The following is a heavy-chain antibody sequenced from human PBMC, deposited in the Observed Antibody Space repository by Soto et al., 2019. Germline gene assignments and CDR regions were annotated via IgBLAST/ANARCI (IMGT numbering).Heavy chain of an antibody. Sequence: QVQLVESGGGLVKPGGSLRLSSAASGFTFSDYYMSWIRQAPGKGLEWVSYISSSSSYTNYAVSVKGRFTISRDNAKNSLYLQMNSLRAEDTAVYYCARDLYSSSPDAFDIWGQGTMVTVSS. CDR2: ISSSSSYT. V-gene: IGHV3-11*06. J-gene: IGHJ3*02. CDR3: ARDLYSSSPDAFDI. D-gene: IGHD6-13*01. CDR1: GFTFSDYY.